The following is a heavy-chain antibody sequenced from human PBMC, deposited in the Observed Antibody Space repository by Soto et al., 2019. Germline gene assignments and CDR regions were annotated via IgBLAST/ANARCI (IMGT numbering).Heavy chain of an antibody. J-gene: IGHJ6*02. Sequence: GGSLRLSCAASGFTFSSYGMHWVRQAPGKGLEWVAVISYDGSNKYYADSVKGRFTISRDNSKNTLYLQMNSLRAEDTAVYYCAKAARERDYYYGMDLWGQGTTVTVSS. V-gene: IGHV3-30*18. CDR2: ISYDGSNK. CDR1: GFTFSSYG. D-gene: IGHD6-6*01. CDR3: AKAARERDYYYGMDL.